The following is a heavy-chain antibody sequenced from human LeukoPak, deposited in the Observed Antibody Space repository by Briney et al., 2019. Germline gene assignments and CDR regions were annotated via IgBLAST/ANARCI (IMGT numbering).Heavy chain of an antibody. CDR2: TSGTGGTT. D-gene: IGHD3-3*01. CDR3: ARAPLDYDFWSAYYTGYYYYMDV. CDR1: GFTFSSHS. Sequence: GGSLRLSCAASGFTFSSHSMSWVRQAPGKGLEWVSATSGTGGTTYYADSVKGRFTISRDNSKNTLYLQMNSLRAEDTAVYFCARAPLDYDFWSAYYTGYYYYMDVWGKGTTVTVSS. J-gene: IGHJ6*03. V-gene: IGHV3-23*01.